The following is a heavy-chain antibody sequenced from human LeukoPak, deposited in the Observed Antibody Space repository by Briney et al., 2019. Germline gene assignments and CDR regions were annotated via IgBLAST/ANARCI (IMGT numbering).Heavy chain of an antibody. J-gene: IGHJ4*02. V-gene: IGHV4-59*01. CDR1: GGSISSYY. Sequence: SETLSLTCTVSGGSISSYYWSWIRQPPGKGLEWIGYIYYSGSTNYNPSLKSRVTISVDTSKNQFSLKLSSVTAADTAVYYCARYVLVTAYFDYSVQVTMVTVSS. CDR2: IYYSGST. D-gene: IGHD2-21*02. CDR3: ARYVLVTAYFDY.